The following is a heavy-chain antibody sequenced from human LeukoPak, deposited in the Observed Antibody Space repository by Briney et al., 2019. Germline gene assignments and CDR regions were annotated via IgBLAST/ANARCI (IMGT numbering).Heavy chain of an antibody. J-gene: IGHJ6*03. CDR2: IWYDGSNK. CDR1: GFPFSSYG. Sequence: PGRSLRLSCAASGFPFSSYGMHWVRQAPGKGLEWVALIWYDGSNKYYGDSVKGRFTISRDNSKNTLYLQMNSLRAEDTALYYCAKGSGFSPGEYYYLDVWGKGTTVTVSS. CDR3: AKGSGFSPGEYYYLDV. V-gene: IGHV3-33*06. D-gene: IGHD2-21*01.